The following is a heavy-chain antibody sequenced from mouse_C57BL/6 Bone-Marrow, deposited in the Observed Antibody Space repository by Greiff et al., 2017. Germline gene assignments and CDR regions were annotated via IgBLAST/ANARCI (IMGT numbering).Heavy chain of an antibody. Sequence: EVMLVESGGDLVKPGGSLKLSCAASGFTFSSYGMSWVRQTPDKRLEWVATISSGGSYTYYPDSVKGRFTISRDNAKNTLYLQMSSLKSEDTAMYYCARFAYWGQGTLVTVFA. CDR2: ISSGGSYT. V-gene: IGHV5-6*02. CDR3: ARFAY. J-gene: IGHJ3*01. CDR1: GFTFSSYG.